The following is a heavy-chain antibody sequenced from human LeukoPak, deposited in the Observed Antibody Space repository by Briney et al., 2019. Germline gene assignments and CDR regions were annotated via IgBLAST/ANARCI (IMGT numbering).Heavy chain of an antibody. J-gene: IGHJ4*02. CDR2: INHSGNT. V-gene: IGHV4-34*01. D-gene: IGHD6-19*01. Sequence: PSETLSLTCAVYGGSFSGYYWSWIRQPPGKGLEWIGEINHSGNTNYNPSLKSRVTISVDTSKNQFSLKLSSVTAADTAVYYCARHKRGVAVAGTGYDYWGQGTLVTVSS. CDR3: ARHKRGVAVAGTGYDY. CDR1: GGSFSGYY.